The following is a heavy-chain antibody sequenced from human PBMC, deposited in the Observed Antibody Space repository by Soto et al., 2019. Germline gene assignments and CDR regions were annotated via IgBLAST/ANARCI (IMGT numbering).Heavy chain of an antibody. V-gene: IGHV1-69*01. CDR3: ASWPTNDHVEYIENFDS. Sequence: QVQLVQSGTEVRKPGSSVKVSCKASGGTFNTYAISWVRQAPGKGLEWMGGIIPIFGSTTYEQTFQDRITITADGTTSTANMELRSLRSEDTAVYYCASWPTNDHVEYIENFDSWGQGTLVTV. J-gene: IGHJ4*02. D-gene: IGHD3-10*02. CDR1: GGTFNTYA. CDR2: IIPIFGST.